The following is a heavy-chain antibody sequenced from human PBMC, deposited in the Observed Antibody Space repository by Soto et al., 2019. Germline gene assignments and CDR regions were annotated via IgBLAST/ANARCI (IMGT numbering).Heavy chain of an antibody. V-gene: IGHV2-26*01. CDR1: GFSLSNARMG. CDR3: ARSYYYDSSANNRPYCFDY. Sequence: SGPTLVNPTETLTLTCTVSGFSLSNARMGVSWIRQPPGKALEWLAHIFSNDEKSYSTSLKSRLTISKDTSKSQVVLTTTNMDPVDTATYYCARSYYYDSSANNRPYCFDYWGQGTLVTVSS. J-gene: IGHJ4*02. D-gene: IGHD3-22*01. CDR2: IFSNDEK.